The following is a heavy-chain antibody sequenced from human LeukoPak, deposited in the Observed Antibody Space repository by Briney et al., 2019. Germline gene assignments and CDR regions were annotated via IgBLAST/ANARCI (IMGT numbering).Heavy chain of an antibody. Sequence: GASVTVSCTASGGTFSSYAISWVRQAPGQGLEWMGGIIPIFGIANYAQKFQGRVTITADESTSTAYMELSSLRSEDTAVYYCARGSIRTLRSASGSYTFDYWGQGTLVTVSS. CDR2: IIPIFGIA. CDR1: GGTFSSYA. D-gene: IGHD1-26*01. J-gene: IGHJ4*02. V-gene: IGHV1-69*13. CDR3: ARGSIRTLRSASGSYTFDY.